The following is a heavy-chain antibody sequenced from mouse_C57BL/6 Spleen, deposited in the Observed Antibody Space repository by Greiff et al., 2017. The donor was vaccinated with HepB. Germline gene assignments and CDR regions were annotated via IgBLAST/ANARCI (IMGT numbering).Heavy chain of an antibody. CDR3: AREYYYEEGARDY. Sequence: VQLQQSGAELVRPGASVKMSCKASGYTFTSYTMHWVKQRPGQGLEWIGYINPSSGYTKYNQKFKDKATLTADKSSSTAYMQLSSLTSEDSAVYYFAREYYYEEGARDYWGQGTSVTVAS. D-gene: IGHD1-1*01. CDR1: GYTFTSYT. CDR2: INPSSGYT. V-gene: IGHV1-4*01. J-gene: IGHJ4*01.